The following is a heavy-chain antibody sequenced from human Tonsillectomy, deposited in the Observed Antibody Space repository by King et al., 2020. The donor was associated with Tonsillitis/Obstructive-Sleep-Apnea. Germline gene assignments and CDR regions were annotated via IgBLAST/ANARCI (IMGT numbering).Heavy chain of an antibody. Sequence: VQLVESGGGVVQPGRSLRLSCAVSGFTFSSYGMHWVRQAPGKGLERVAVIWYDGNNKYYADSVKGRFTISRDNSKNTLYLQMNSLRVEDTAVYYCARDPQYSGTYYGYYYYYGMDVWGQGTSVTVSS. CDR1: GFTFSSYG. J-gene: IGHJ6*02. CDR2: IWYDGNNK. D-gene: IGHD1-26*01. V-gene: IGHV3-33*01. CDR3: ARDPQYSGTYYGYYYYYGMDV.